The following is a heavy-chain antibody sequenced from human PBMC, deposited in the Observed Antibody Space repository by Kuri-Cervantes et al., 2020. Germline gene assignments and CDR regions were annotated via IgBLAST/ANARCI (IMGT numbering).Heavy chain of an antibody. CDR1: GFTFSSYG. Sequence: GGSLRLSCAASGFTFSSYGMHWVRQAPGKGLEWVAVISYDGSNKYYADSVKGRFTISRDNSKKTLYLQMNSLRAEDTAVYFCAKDLHQPYCSSTSCSWFFDYWGQGTLVTVSS. CDR2: ISYDGSNK. D-gene: IGHD2-2*01. J-gene: IGHJ4*02. CDR3: AKDLHQPYCSSTSCSWFFDY. V-gene: IGHV3-30*18.